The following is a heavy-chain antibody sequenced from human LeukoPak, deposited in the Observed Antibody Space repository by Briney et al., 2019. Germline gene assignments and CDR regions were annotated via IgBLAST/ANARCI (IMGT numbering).Heavy chain of an antibody. D-gene: IGHD3-16*01. CDR1: GFNFNNYD. CDR3: VRGRRSYGFDH. V-gene: IGHV3-13*01. Sequence: GGSLRLSCAASGFNFNNYDMHWVHQAPGKGLEWVSALGSAGDTYYPDSVRGRFTISKETAKNSLYLQMTSLRDEDTAVYYCVRGRRSYGFDHWGQGTLVTVSS. CDR2: LGSAGDT. J-gene: IGHJ4*02.